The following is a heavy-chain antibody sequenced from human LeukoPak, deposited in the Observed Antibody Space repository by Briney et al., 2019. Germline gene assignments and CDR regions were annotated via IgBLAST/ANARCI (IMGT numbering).Heavy chain of an antibody. D-gene: IGHD3-9*01. J-gene: IGHJ4*02. CDR2: ISAGAGVI. CDR3: ARVRTTDTLTGYKQELDY. V-gene: IGHV3-48*03. Sequence: GGSLRLSCAASGFTFSIFAMSWVRQAPGKGLEWVSYISAGAGVIFYADSVKGRFSITRDNAKNSLFLQMNSLRAEDTAVYYCARVRTTDTLTGYKQELDYWGRGTLVTVSS. CDR1: GFTFSIFA.